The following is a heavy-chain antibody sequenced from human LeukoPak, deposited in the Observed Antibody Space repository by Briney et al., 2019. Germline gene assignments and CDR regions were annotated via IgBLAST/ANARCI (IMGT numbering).Heavy chain of an antibody. V-gene: IGHV4-34*01. CDR1: GGSVTTYH. Sequence: SETLSLTCAVSGGSVTTYHWTWIRQPPGKGLEWIGEIYHSGSTNYNPSLKSRVTISVDKSKNQFSLKLSSVTAADTAVDYCARRPGKISNSGVVPHYFDYWGQGILVTVSS. D-gene: IGHD3-3*01. CDR3: ARRPGKISNSGVVPHYFDY. J-gene: IGHJ4*02. CDR2: IYHSGST.